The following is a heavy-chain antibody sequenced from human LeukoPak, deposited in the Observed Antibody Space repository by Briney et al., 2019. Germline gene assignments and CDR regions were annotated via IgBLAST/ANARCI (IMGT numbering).Heavy chain of an antibody. Sequence: TGGSLRLSCAASGFTFSDYTMTWVRQAPGKGLEWVASISSDSSYIDYADSVKGRFTISRDNAKNSLFLKTDTLRGDDTGIYYCARDPNVLGITPYYFDFWGQGTLVTVSS. CDR2: ISSDSSYI. J-gene: IGHJ4*02. CDR1: GFTFSDYT. D-gene: IGHD3-10*02. V-gene: IGHV3-21*01. CDR3: ARDPNVLGITPYYFDF.